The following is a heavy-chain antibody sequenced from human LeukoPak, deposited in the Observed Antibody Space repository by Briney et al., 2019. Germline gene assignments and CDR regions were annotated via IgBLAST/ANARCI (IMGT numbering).Heavy chain of an antibody. CDR2: IRYDGSNK. Sequence: GGSLRLSCAASGFTFSSYGMHWVRQAPGKGLEWVAFIRYDGSNKYYADSVKGRFTISRDNSKNTLYLQMNSLRAEDTAVYYCAKDLSITVAFDIWGQGTMVTVSS. V-gene: IGHV3-30*02. D-gene: IGHD3-10*01. CDR3: AKDLSITVAFDI. CDR1: GFTFSSYG. J-gene: IGHJ3*02.